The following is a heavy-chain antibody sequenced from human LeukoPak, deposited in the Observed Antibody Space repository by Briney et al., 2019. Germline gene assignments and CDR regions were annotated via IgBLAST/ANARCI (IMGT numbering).Heavy chain of an antibody. V-gene: IGHV1-24*01. J-gene: IGHJ3*02. CDR2: FDPEDGET. D-gene: IGHD3-10*01. Sequence: ASVKVSCKASGYSFTGYYLNWVRQAPGKGLEWMGGFDPEDGETIYAQKFQGRVTMTEDTSTDTAYMELSSLRSEDTAVYYCATDWGGEGITMVRGVTFTMAFDIWGQGTMVTVSS. CDR1: GYSFTGYY. CDR3: ATDWGGEGITMVRGVTFTMAFDI.